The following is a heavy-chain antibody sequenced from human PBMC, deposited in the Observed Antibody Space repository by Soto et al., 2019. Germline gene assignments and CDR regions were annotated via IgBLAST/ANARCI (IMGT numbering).Heavy chain of an antibody. CDR2: IYWDDDK. J-gene: IGHJ4*02. CDR3: ANLTTESTADY. V-gene: IGHV2-5*02. D-gene: IGHD1-1*01. CDR1: GFSLSTSGVG. Sequence: QITLKESGTTLVKPTQTLTLTCTFSGFSLSTSGVGVGWIRQPPGKALEWLALIYWDDDKRYSPSLKSRLTITKDTSKNQVVLTMTNMDPVDTATYYSANLTTESTADYWGQGTLVTVSS.